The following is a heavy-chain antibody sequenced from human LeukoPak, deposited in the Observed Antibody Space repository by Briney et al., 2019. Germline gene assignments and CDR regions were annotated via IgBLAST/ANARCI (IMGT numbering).Heavy chain of an antibody. D-gene: IGHD6-13*01. CDR3: ARIAAAGYGVYYFDY. J-gene: IGHJ4*02. Sequence: ASAKVSRKDPGYTLTGHYMHWVPQAPRQGLERMGWINPNSGGTNYAQKFQGRVTMTRDTSISTAYMELSRLRSDDTAVYYCARIAAAGYGVYYFDYWGQGTLVTVSS. V-gene: IGHV1-2*02. CDR1: GYTLTGHY. CDR2: INPNSGGT.